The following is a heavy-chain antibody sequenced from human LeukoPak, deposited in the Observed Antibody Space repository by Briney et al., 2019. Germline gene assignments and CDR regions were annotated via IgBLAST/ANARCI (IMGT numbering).Heavy chain of an antibody. J-gene: IGHJ4*02. CDR3: TRDSGSWTVDY. D-gene: IGHD1-26*01. V-gene: IGHV4-39*02. CDR2: IDYSGTT. CDR1: GGSISSSGYY. Sequence: SETLSLTCTVSGGSISSSGYYWGWIRQPPGQGLEWLGTIDYSGTTYHNPSLKSRVTISIDTSKNHFSLKLNSVTAADTAVYYCTRDSGSWTVDYWGQGTLVTVSS.